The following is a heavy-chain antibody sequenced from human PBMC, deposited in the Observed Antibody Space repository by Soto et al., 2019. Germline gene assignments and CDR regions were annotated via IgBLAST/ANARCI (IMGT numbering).Heavy chain of an antibody. D-gene: IGHD3-22*01. CDR1: GGSVSSTNHY. Sequence: PSETLSLTCTVSGGSVSSTNHYWGWIRQPPGKGLEWIGDIYYSGMTRYNPSLKSRVTISVDTSKDQFSLKLTSVTAADTAVYYCARHGYYYDSTGYYYFVWGQGTQVTVFS. CDR3: ARHGYYYDSTGYYYFV. CDR2: IYYSGMT. J-gene: IGHJ4*02. V-gene: IGHV4-39*01.